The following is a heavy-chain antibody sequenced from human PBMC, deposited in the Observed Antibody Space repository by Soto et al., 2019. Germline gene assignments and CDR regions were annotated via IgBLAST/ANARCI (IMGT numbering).Heavy chain of an antibody. Sequence: QVQLQESGPGLVKPSQTLSLTCTVSGGSISSGDYYWSWIRQPPGKGLEWIGYIYYSGSTYYNPSLKSRVTISVDTSKNQFSLKLSSVTAADTAVYYCARETYCGGDCYSEFDYWGQGTLVTVSS. D-gene: IGHD2-21*02. J-gene: IGHJ4*02. V-gene: IGHV4-30-4*01. CDR1: GGSISSGDYY. CDR3: ARETYCGGDCYSEFDY. CDR2: IYYSGST.